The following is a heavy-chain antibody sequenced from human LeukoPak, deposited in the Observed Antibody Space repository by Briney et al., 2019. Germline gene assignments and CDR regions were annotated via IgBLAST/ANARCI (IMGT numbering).Heavy chain of an antibody. CDR2: ISGSGGST. CDR1: GFTFSSYA. CDR3: AKCVVPAGHSGYFDY. D-gene: IGHD2-2*01. J-gene: IGHJ4*02. Sequence: GRSLRLSCAASGFTFSSYAMSWVRQAPGKGLEWVSAISGSGGSTYYADSVKGRFTISRDNSKNTLYLQMNSLRAEDTAVYYCAKCVVPAGHSGYFDYWGQGTLVTVSS. V-gene: IGHV3-23*01.